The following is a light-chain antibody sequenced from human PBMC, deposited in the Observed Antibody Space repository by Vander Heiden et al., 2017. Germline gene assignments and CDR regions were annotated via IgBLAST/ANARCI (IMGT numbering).Light chain of an antibody. J-gene: IGKJ1*01. CDR1: QSLVYSDGKTY. V-gene: IGKV2-30*01. CDR2: KVS. Sequence: DVVMTQSPLSLHVTLGQPASISCRSSQSLVYSDGKTYLSWFQQRPGQSPRHLIYKVSNRDSGVPDRISGSGSGTDFTLKISRVEAEDVGVYYCMQGTHWPPTFGQGTKVEIK. CDR3: MQGTHWPPT.